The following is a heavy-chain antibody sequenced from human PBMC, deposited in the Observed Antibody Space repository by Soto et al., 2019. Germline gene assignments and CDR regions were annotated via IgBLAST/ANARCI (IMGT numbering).Heavy chain of an antibody. CDR2: IYYSGTT. J-gene: IGHJ4*02. V-gene: IGHV4-28*01. CDR1: GYSISSSNW. D-gene: IGHD1-26*01. CDR3: ARREIQGPIDY. Sequence: PSETLSLTCAVSGYSISSSNWWGWIRQPPGKGLEWIGHIYYSGTTYYNPSLKSRVTMSVDTSKNQFSLKLTSVTAVDTAVYYCARREIQGPIDYWGQGTLVTAPQ.